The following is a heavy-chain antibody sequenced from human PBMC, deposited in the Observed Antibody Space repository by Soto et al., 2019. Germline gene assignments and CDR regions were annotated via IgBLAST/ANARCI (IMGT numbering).Heavy chain of an antibody. Sequence: SETLSLTCTVSGGSVSSGSYYWSWIRQPPGKGLEWIGYIYYSGSTNYNPSLKSRVTISVDTSKNQFSLKLSSVTAADTAVYYWAISHWNYPPNYNHGMYVWDAGTTVTVS. CDR3: AISHWNYPPNYNHGMYV. CDR2: IYYSGST. J-gene: IGHJ6*02. CDR1: GGSVSSGSYY. V-gene: IGHV4-61*01. D-gene: IGHD1-7*01.